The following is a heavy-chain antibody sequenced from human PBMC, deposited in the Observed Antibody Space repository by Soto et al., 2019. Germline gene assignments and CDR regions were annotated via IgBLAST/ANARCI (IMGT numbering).Heavy chain of an antibody. CDR2: ISYDGSNK. CDR1: GFTFSSYG. CDR3: AKAKWPYSSSSLWFDP. J-gene: IGHJ5*02. V-gene: IGHV3-30*18. D-gene: IGHD6-6*01. Sequence: GGSLRLSCAASGFTFSSYGMHWVRQAPGKGLEWVAVISYDGSNKYYADSVKGRFTISRDNSKNTLYLQMNSLRAEDTAVYYCAKAKWPYSSSSLWFDPWGQGTLVTVSS.